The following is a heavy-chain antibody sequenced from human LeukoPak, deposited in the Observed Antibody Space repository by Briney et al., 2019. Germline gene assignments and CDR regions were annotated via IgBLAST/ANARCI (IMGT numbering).Heavy chain of an antibody. J-gene: IGHJ4*02. Sequence: SQTLSLTCTVSGASVNSGNYYWTWIRQPAGERLEWIGRIYTSGSTNYNPSLKSRVTISIDASKNQFSLRLSSVTAADTAVYYCTRGGELMNFWGQGTLVTVSS. D-gene: IGHD1-26*01. CDR1: GASVNSGNYY. CDR2: IYTSGST. V-gene: IGHV4-61*02. CDR3: TRGGELMNF.